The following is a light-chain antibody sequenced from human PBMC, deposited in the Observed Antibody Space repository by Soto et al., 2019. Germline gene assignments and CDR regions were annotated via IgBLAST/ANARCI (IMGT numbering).Light chain of an antibody. J-gene: IGKJ4*02. V-gene: IGKV3-15*01. CDR3: HQYSTSLT. Sequence: EIHMTQSPATLSVSPGERVILSCRASQSVGSTLAWYQQKPGQAPKLLIHGASTRATGVPSRFSGSGSGTEFTLTISSLQSEDFAVYYCHQYSTSLTFGGGTKLEIK. CDR1: QSVGST. CDR2: GAS.